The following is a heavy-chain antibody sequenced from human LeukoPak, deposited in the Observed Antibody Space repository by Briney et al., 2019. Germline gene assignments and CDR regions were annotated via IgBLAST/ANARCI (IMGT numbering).Heavy chain of an antibody. Sequence: PGGSLRLSCAASGFTFSSYSLNWVRQAPGKGLEWVSSISSTSIYIYYADSVKGRFTISRDNSKNTLYLQMNSLRAEDTAVYYCARDRDYYDSSDVGVYWGQGTLVTVSS. CDR1: GFTFSSYS. CDR3: ARDRDYYDSSDVGVY. V-gene: IGHV3-21*01. CDR2: ISSTSIYI. D-gene: IGHD3-22*01. J-gene: IGHJ4*02.